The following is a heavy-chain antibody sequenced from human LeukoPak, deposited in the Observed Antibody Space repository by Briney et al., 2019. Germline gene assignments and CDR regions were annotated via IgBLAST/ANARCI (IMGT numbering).Heavy chain of an antibody. CDR1: GGSISSGGYS. D-gene: IGHD3-10*01. CDR3: ARVGYYGSGSYSYYSDY. CDR2: IYHSGST. Sequence: SETLSLTCAVSGGSISSGGYSWSWIRQPPGKGLEWIGYIYHSGSTYYNPSLKSRVTISVDRSKNQFSLKLSSVTAADTAVYYCARVGYYGSGSYSYYSDYWGQGTLVTVSS. J-gene: IGHJ4*02. V-gene: IGHV4-30-2*01.